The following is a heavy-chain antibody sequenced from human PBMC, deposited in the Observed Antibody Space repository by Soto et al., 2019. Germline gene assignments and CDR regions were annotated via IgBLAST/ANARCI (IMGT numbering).Heavy chain of an antibody. D-gene: IGHD3-22*01. CDR3: ARVLSNYDSSGYYAFDY. J-gene: IGHJ4*02. V-gene: IGHV1-69*13. CDR1: GGTFSSYA. Sequence: SVKVSCKASGGTFSSYAISWVRQAPGQGLEWMGGIIPIFGTANYAQKFQGRVTITADESTSTAYMELSSLRSEDTAVYYCARVLSNYDSSGYYAFDYWGQGTLVTVSS. CDR2: IIPIFGTA.